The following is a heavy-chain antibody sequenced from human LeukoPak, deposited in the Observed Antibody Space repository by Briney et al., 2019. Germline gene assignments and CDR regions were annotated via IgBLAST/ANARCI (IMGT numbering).Heavy chain of an antibody. Sequence: GGSLRLSCAASGFTFSSFCMNWVRQAPGKGLGWVSSISSSGGYIYYADSVKGRFTISRDNAKNSLYLQMNSLRAEDTAVYYCARDYDCWRADDAFDIWGQGTMVTVSS. V-gene: IGHV3-21*01. CDR2: ISSSGGYI. CDR3: ARDYDCWRADDAFDI. J-gene: IGHJ3*02. CDR1: GFTFSSFC. D-gene: IGHD3-3*01.